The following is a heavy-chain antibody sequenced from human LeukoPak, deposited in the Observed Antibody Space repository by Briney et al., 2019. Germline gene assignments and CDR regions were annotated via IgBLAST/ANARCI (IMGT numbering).Heavy chain of an antibody. CDR2: IKSKTDGGTT. V-gene: IGHV3-15*01. Sequence: GGSLRLSCAASGFTFSNAWMSWVRQAPGKGLEWVGRIKSKTDGGTTDYAAPVKGRFTISRDDSKNTLYLQMNSLRAEDTAVYYCAKAFTVTRVYNCLDPWGQGTLVTVSS. D-gene: IGHD4-17*01. CDR1: GFTFSNAW. J-gene: IGHJ5*02. CDR3: AKAFTVTRVYNCLDP.